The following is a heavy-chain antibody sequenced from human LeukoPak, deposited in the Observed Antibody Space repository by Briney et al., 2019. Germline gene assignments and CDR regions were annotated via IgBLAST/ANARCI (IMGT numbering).Heavy chain of an antibody. CDR3: AVARTTVKGFDY. V-gene: IGHV4-34*01. CDR2: INHSGST. D-gene: IGHD4-17*01. CDR1: GGSFSGYY. Sequence: SEPLSLTFAVYGGSFSGYYWSWIRQPPGKGLEWIGEINHSGSTNYNPSLKSRVTISVDTSKNQFSLKLSSVTAADTAVYYCAVARTTVKGFDYWGQGTLVTVSS. J-gene: IGHJ4*02.